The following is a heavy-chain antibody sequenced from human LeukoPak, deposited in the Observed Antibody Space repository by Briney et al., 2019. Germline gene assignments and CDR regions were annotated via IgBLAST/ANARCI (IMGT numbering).Heavy chain of an antibody. CDR3: ATREGDFWSGYLGY. D-gene: IGHD3-3*01. J-gene: IGHJ4*02. CDR1: GFTFSSYA. V-gene: IGHV3-23*01. CDR2: ISGSGGST. Sequence: TGGSLRLSCAASGFTFSSYAMNWVRQAPGKGLEWVSAISGSGGSTYYADSVKGRFTISRDNSKNTLYLQMNSLRAEDTAVYYCATREGDFWSGYLGYWGQGTLVTVSS.